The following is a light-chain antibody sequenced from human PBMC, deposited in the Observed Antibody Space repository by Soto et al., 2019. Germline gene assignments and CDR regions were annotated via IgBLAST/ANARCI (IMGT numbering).Light chain of an antibody. V-gene: IGLV1-44*01. CDR3: AEWQDSLGAYV. CDR1: NSNIGTNT. CDR2: TNN. Sequence: QSVLTQSPSASATPGQRVTISCSGSNSNIGTNTVNWYQQLPGTAPRLLIYTNNQRPSGVPQRFSGSKTGTSASLAIGGLQSEDGAYYYCAEWQDSLGAYVFRTGTKVTVL. J-gene: IGLJ1*01.